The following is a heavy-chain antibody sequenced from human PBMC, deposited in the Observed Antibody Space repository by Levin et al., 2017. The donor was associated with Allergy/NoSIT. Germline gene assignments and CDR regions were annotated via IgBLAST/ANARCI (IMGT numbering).Heavy chain of an antibody. CDR2: IIPIFGTA. CDR3: ARGDCSGGSCYYDTFDY. D-gene: IGHD2-15*01. J-gene: IGHJ4*02. V-gene: IGHV1-69*13. CDR1: GGTFSSYA. Sequence: SVKVSCKASGGTFSSYAISWVRQAPGQGLEWMGGIIPIFGTANYAQKFQGRVTITADESTSTAYMELSSLRSEDTAVYYCARGDCSGGSCYYDTFDYWGQGTLVTVSS.